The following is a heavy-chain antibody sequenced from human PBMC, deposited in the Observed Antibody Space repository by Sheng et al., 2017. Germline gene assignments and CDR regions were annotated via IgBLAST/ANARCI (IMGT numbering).Heavy chain of an antibody. CDR1: WLHHRLL. CDR3: ARAGADGHYYYYSMDV. D-gene: IGHD7-27*01. V-gene: IGHV4-59*01. CDR2: IYYSGTT. Sequence: QVQLQESGPGLVKPPETPVPHLRCLWWLHHRLLLELDPAAPRKGLEWIGYIYYSGTTNSNPSLQESSTISVDTSRNQFSLKLNSVTAADTAMYYCARAGADGHYYYYSMDVWGGGTTVTVSS. J-gene: IGHJ6*03.